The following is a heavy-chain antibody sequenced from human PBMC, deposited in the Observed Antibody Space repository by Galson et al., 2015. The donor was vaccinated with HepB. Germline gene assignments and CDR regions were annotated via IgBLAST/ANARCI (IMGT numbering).Heavy chain of an antibody. D-gene: IGHD3-16*01. CDR3: ARDGGEWQPIRGGFDP. J-gene: IGHJ5*02. Sequence: SVKVSCKASGYTFTNYGINWVRQAPGQGLEWMGWISAYNGNTNYAQKLQGRVTMTTETSTSTAYMELRSLRSDDTAVYYCARDGGEWQPIRGGFDPWGQGTLVTVSS. CDR1: GYTFTNYG. CDR2: ISAYNGNT. V-gene: IGHV1-18*04.